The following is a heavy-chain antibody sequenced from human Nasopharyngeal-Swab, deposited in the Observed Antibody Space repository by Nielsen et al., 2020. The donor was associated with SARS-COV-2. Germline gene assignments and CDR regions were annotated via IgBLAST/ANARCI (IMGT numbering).Heavy chain of an antibody. D-gene: IGHD4-17*01. CDR1: GFTFSSYS. CDR3: ARALDYGDYVSPNDY. J-gene: IGHJ4*02. Sequence: GESLKISCAASGFTFSSYSMNWVRQAPGKGLEWVSSISSSSSYIYYADSVKGRFTISRDNAKNSLYLQMNSLRAEDTAVYYCARALDYGDYVSPNDYWGQGTLVTVSS. CDR2: ISSSSSYI. V-gene: IGHV3-21*01.